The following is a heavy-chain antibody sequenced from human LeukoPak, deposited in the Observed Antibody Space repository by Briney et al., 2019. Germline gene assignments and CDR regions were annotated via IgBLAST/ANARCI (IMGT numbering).Heavy chain of an antibody. D-gene: IGHD3-10*01. CDR3: ARQGFGDLWDLAFDF. Sequence: PSETLSLTRTVSGASITSNYWSWIRQPPGRGLEWIGYISNTGSTIYNPSLKSRVTISADTSTNQFSLELTSVTAADTAMYYCARQGFGDLWDLAFDFWGQGTQVTVSS. J-gene: IGHJ3*01. CDR1: GASITSNY. V-gene: IGHV4-59*08. CDR2: ISNTGST.